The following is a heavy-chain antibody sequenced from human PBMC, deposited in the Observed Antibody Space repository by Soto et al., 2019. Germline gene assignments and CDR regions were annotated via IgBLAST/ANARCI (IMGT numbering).Heavy chain of an antibody. V-gene: IGHV1-18*01. Sequence: ASMKVSCKASGYTFITYGVSWVRQAPGQGLEWMGWISAYNGDTNYAQNLQGRVTMTTDTSTTTAYMELRSLRSDDTAVYYCARGAVAPASGDYWGQGTLVTVSS. J-gene: IGHJ4*02. CDR3: ARGAVAPASGDY. CDR1: GYTFITYG. D-gene: IGHD6-25*01. CDR2: ISAYNGDT.